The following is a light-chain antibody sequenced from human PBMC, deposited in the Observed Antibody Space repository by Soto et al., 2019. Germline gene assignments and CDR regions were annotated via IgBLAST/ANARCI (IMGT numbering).Light chain of an antibody. Sequence: QSALTQPASVSGSPGQSITISCTGTNSDVGGYSYVSWYQQHPGKAPKLIIYEVSNRPSGVSDRFSASKSGNTASLTISGLQAEDEADYYCSSYTSSSTLLVFGGGTKLTVL. CDR2: EVS. V-gene: IGLV2-14*01. J-gene: IGLJ2*01. CDR1: NSDVGGYSY. CDR3: SSYTSSSTLLV.